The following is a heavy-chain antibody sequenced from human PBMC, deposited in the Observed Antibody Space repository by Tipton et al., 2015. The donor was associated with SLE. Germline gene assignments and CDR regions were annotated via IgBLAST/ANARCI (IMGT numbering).Heavy chain of an antibody. J-gene: IGHJ6*02. V-gene: IGHV4-59*08. CDR1: GGSISSNY. CDR3: ARGMLTWRGAIIGVDV. Sequence: TLSLTCSVSGGSISSNYWIWIRQPPGKGLEWIGYISYGGGTNYNPSLKSRVTMSVDPAKNQFSLKLTSVTAADTAVYYCARGMLTWRGAIIGVDVWGQGTLVNVSS. CDR2: ISYGGGT. D-gene: IGHD2-8*01.